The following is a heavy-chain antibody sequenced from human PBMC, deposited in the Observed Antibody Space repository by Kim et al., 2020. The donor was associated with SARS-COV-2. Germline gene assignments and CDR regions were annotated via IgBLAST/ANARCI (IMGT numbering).Heavy chain of an antibody. J-gene: IGHJ3*02. V-gene: IGHV4-34*01. CDR3: ARGRVTPRPYAFDI. Sequence: SETLSLTCAVYGGSFSGYYWSWIRQPPGKGLEWIGEINHSGSTNYNPSLKSRVTISVDTSKNQFSLKLSSVTAADTAVYYCARGRVTPRPYAFDIWGQGT. CDR2: INHSGST. CDR1: GGSFSGYY. D-gene: IGHD2-15*01.